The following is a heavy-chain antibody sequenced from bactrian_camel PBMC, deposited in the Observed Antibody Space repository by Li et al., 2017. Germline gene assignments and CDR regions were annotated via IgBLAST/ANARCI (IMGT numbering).Heavy chain of an antibody. D-gene: IGHD3*01. V-gene: IGHV3S57*01. Sequence: HVQLVESGGESVQAGGSLRLSCAVSGATYFRECMGWFRQAPGKGREGVAAITGDGDTSYPKAVEGRFTISQDGAKNTLYLHMNNLKPEDTAMYHCAASGGQLGRWCYEFPVNWVSWLYNWGQGTQVTVS. J-gene: IGHJ4*01. CDR1: GATYFREC. CDR2: ITGDGDT. CDR3: AASGGQLGRWCYEFPVNWVSWLYN.